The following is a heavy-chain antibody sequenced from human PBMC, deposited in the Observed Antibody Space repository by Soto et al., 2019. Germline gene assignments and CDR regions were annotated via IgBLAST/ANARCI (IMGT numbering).Heavy chain of an antibody. CDR2: IKQDGSEK. Sequence: GGSLRLSCAASGFTFSSYWMSWVRQAPGKGLEWVANIKQDGSEKYYVDSVKGRFTISRDNAKNSLYLQMNSLRAEDTAVYYCARALGELYYYYYYMDVWGKGTTVTVSS. CDR1: GFTFSSYW. D-gene: IGHD3-10*01. V-gene: IGHV3-7*01. CDR3: ARALGELYYYYYYMDV. J-gene: IGHJ6*03.